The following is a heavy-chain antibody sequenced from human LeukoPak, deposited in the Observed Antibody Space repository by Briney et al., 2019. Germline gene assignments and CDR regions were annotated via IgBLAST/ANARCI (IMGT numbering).Heavy chain of an antibody. CDR2: ISSSSSYI. CDR1: GFTFSSYS. V-gene: IGHV3-21*01. CDR3: ASAYDILTAYFDY. Sequence: GGSPRLSCAASGFTFSSYSMNWVRQAPGKGLEWVSSISSSSSYIYYADSVKGRFTISRDNAENSLYLQMNSLRAEDTAVYYCASAYDILTAYFDYWGQGTLVTVSS. J-gene: IGHJ4*02. D-gene: IGHD3-9*01.